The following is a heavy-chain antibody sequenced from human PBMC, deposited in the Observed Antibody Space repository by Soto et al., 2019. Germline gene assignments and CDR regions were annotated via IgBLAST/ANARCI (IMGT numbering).Heavy chain of an antibody. CDR1: GGTFSSYA. V-gene: IGHV1-69*13. D-gene: IGHD2-21*02. CDR2: IIPIFGTA. J-gene: IGHJ2*01. Sequence: ASVKVSCKASGGTFSSYAISWVRQAPGQGLEWMGGIIPIFGTANYAQKFQGRVTITADESTSTAYMELSSLRSEATAVYYCARVPDCGGDCYFSYFDLWARGTLVTGSS. CDR3: ARVPDCGGDCYFSYFDL.